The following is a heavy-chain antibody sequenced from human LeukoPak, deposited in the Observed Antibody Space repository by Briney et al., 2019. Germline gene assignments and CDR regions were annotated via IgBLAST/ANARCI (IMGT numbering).Heavy chain of an antibody. CDR2: ITSRSTT. V-gene: IGHV3-23*01. D-gene: IGHD1-26*01. CDR3: AKDRWMGATDFDY. J-gene: IGHJ4*02. CDR1: GFTFSSYS. Sequence: GGSLRLSCAASGFTFSSYSMNWVRQAPGKGLEWVSGITSRSTTYYADSVKGRFTISRDNSKNTLYLQMNSLRAEDTAVYYCAKDRWMGATDFDYWGQGTLVTVSS.